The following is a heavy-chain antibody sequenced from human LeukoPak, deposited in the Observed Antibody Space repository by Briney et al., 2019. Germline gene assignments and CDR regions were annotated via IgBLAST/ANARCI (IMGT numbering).Heavy chain of an antibody. CDR2: IYYSGST. CDR3: ARSRYYGSGSRPYWYFDL. J-gene: IGHJ2*01. V-gene: IGHV4-39*07. CDR1: GGSISSSSSY. D-gene: IGHD3-10*01. Sequence: SETLSLTCTVSGGSISSSSSYWGWIRQPPGKGLEWIGSIYYSGSTYYNPSLKSRVAISVDTSKNQFSLKLSSVTAADTAVYYCARSRYYGSGSRPYWYFDLWGRGTLVTVSS.